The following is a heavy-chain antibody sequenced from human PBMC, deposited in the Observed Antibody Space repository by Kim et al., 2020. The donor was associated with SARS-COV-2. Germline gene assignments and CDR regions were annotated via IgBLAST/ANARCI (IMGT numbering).Heavy chain of an antibody. CDR3: ATVTRDGLDDY. D-gene: IGHD6-19*01. V-gene: IGHV3-23*01. CDR2: T. J-gene: IGHJ4*02. Sequence: TYYEDAVKCRYTISRDNSKNTLYLQVNSRRAEDTAIYDCATVTRDGLDDYWGQGTLVTVSS.